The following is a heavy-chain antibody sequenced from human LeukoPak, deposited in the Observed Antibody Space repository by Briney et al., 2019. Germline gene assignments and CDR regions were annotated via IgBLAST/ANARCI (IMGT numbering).Heavy chain of an antibody. Sequence: GTSLRLSCATSGFTFTCCGMHWVRQASGKGLEWVAAISSSDGNSKYYADSVKGRFTISRDNSKNTVYLQMNSLRADDAAVYYCAKWSGNRPLYYFDYWGQGTLVTVSS. D-gene: IGHD3-3*01. CDR2: ISSSDGNSK. CDR3: AKWSGNRPLYYFDY. V-gene: IGHV3-30*18. CDR1: GFTFTCCG. J-gene: IGHJ4*02.